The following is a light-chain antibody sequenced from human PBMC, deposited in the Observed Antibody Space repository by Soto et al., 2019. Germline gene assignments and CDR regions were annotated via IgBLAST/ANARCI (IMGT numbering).Light chain of an antibody. CDR2: GAS. Sequence: DIQMTQSPSSLSASVGDRVTITCRASQSISSYLNWYQQKPGKAPSLMIYGASSLQSGVPSRFSGSGSWTDFTLTISSLQPEDFATYYCQQSYNFPLTFGGGTKVEIK. J-gene: IGKJ4*01. CDR1: QSISSY. CDR3: QQSYNFPLT. V-gene: IGKV1-39*01.